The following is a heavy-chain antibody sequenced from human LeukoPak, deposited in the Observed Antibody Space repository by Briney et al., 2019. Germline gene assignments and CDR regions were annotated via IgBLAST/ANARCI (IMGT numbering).Heavy chain of an antibody. D-gene: IGHD2-2*01. J-gene: IGHJ4*02. CDR2: IWYDGSKT. V-gene: IGHV3-33*01. CDR3: ARDDCSTTPCYAY. CDR1: GFTFTNYG. Sequence: GGSLRLSCTTSGFTFTNYGINWVRQAPGKGLEWVAAIWYDGSKTSYTDSLKGRFTVSRDIPKNTVYLQMNGLKAEDTAVYYCARDDCSTTPCYAYWGQGTLVTVSS.